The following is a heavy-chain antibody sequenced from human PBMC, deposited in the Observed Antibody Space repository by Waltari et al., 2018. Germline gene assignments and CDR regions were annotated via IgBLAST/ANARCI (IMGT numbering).Heavy chain of an antibody. J-gene: IGHJ4*02. CDR3: ARAGKGNMGPFDY. Sequence: QVQLQESGPGLVKPSETLSLTCGVSGNSIRSGYYWGWMRQPPGKGLEWIGSFYHSVSPYYNPSLKSPVTISQDTSKNQLSLKLSSVTAADTAVYYCARAGKGNMGPFDYWGQGILVTVSS. CDR2: FYHSVSP. CDR1: GNSIRSGYY. V-gene: IGHV4-38-2*01.